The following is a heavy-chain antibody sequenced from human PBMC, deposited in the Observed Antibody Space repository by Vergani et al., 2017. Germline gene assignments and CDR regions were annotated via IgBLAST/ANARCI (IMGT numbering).Heavy chain of an antibody. CDR3: AKDLVKVAGPYYYYGMDV. Sequence: QVQLVESGGGVVQRGGSLRLSRAAPGFTFSSYGMRLVRAAPGKGLEWVAFIKYDGSNKYYADSVKGRFTISRDNSKNTLYLQMNGLSAEDTAVNYCAKDLVKVAGPYYYYGMDVWGQGTTVIVS. D-gene: IGHD2-15*01. V-gene: IGHV3-30*02. CDR2: IKYDGSNK. CDR1: GFTFSSYG. J-gene: IGHJ6*02.